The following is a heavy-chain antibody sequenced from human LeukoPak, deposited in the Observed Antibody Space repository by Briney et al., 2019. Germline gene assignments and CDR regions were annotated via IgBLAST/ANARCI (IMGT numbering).Heavy chain of an antibody. D-gene: IGHD1-26*01. CDR1: GFTFSDYY. Sequence: GGSLRLSCAASGFTFSDYYMSWIRQAPGKGLEWVSSISSSSSYIYYADSVKGRFTISRDNAKNSLYLQMNSLRAEDTAVYYCARDPDMGATDYFDYWGQGTLVTVSS. V-gene: IGHV3-11*06. CDR2: ISSSSSYI. CDR3: ARDPDMGATDYFDY. J-gene: IGHJ4*02.